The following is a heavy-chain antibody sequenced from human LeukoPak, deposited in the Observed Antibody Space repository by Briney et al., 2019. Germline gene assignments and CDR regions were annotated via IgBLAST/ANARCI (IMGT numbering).Heavy chain of an antibody. J-gene: IGHJ6*03. CDR1: GGSISIYY. CDR2: IYYSGST. D-gene: IGHD3-10*01. V-gene: IGHV4-59*01. CDR3: ARDNYYGSGSYYYMDV. Sequence: PSETLSLTCTVSGGSISIYYWIWIRQPPGKGLEWIGYIYYSGSTNYNPSLKSRVTISVDTSKNQFSLKLSSVTAADTAVYYCARDNYYGSGSYYYMDVWGKGTTVTISS.